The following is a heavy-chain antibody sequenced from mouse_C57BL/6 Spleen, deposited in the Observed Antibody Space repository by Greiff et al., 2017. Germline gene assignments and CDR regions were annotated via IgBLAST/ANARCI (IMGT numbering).Heavy chain of an antibody. V-gene: IGHV3-6*01. CDR1: GYSITSGYY. D-gene: IGHD2-1*01. J-gene: IGHJ4*01. Sequence: EVQLQESGPGLVKPSQSLSLTCSVTGYSITSGYYWNWIRQFPGNKLEWMGYISYDGSNNYNPSLKNRISITRDTSKNQFFLKLNSVTTEDTATYYCARGMVTTFYAMDYWGQGTSVTVSS. CDR3: ARGMVTTFYAMDY. CDR2: ISYDGSN.